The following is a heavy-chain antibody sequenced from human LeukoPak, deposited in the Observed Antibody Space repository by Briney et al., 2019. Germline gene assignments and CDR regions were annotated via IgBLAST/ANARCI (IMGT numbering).Heavy chain of an antibody. D-gene: IGHD3-22*01. CDR3: ARGVVITGLDY. J-gene: IGHJ4*02. Sequence: PSETLSLTCTVSGGSISSSSYYWGWIRQPPGKGLEWIGTIYYSGSTYYNPSLKSRVTISVDTSKNQFSLNLSSVTAADSAVYYCARGVVITGLDYWGQGTLVTVSS. CDR1: GGSISSSSYY. CDR2: IYYSGST. V-gene: IGHV4-39*07.